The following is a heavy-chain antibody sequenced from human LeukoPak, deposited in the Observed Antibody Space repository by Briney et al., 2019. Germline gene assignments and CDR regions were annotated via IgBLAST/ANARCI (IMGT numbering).Heavy chain of an antibody. CDR1: GFTFSSYW. CDR2: INQDGGEK. J-gene: IGHJ4*02. CDR3: ARDQYYYDSSGQGTFDY. D-gene: IGHD3-22*01. V-gene: IGHV3-7*01. Sequence: QPGGSLRLSCAASGFTFSSYWMSWVRQAPGKGLEWVANINQDGGEKSYVDSVKGRFTISRDNAKNSLYLQMNSLRADDTAVYYCARDQYYYDSSGQGTFDYWGQGTLSPSPQ.